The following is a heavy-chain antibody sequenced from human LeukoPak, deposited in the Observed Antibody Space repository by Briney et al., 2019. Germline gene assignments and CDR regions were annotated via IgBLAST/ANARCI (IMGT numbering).Heavy chain of an antibody. D-gene: IGHD6-13*01. Sequence: GGSLRLSCAASGFTFTSYWMSWVRQAPGKGLEWVANIKQDGSEKYYVDSVKGRFTISRDNAKNSLHLQMNSLRGEDTAVYYCARRYSSSWSGFDPWGQGTLVTVSS. CDR2: IKQDGSEK. V-gene: IGHV3-7*01. CDR3: ARRYSSSWSGFDP. CDR1: GFTFTSYW. J-gene: IGHJ5*02.